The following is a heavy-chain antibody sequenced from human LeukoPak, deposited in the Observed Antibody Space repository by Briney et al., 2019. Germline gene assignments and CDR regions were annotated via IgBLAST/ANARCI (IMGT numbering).Heavy chain of an antibody. CDR3: ARAQYQLLSDWFDP. CDR2: IYYSGST. V-gene: IGHV4-59*12. Sequence: SETLSLTCTVSGGSISSYYWSWIRQPPGKGLEWIGYIYYSGSTNYNPSLKSRVTISVDTSKNQFSLKLSSVTAADTAVYYCARAQYQLLSDWFDPWGQGTLVTVSS. J-gene: IGHJ5*02. CDR1: GGSISSYY. D-gene: IGHD2-2*01.